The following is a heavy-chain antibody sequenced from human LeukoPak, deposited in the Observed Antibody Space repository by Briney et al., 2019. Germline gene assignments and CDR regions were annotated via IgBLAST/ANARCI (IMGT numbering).Heavy chain of an antibody. CDR3: AVVTATRRIDY. Sequence: GGSLRLSCAASGFTFSNYAMTWVRQAPGKGLEWVSTISGSGGTTYYADSVKGRFTISRDNSKNTLFLQMNSLRADDTAVHHCAVVTATRRIDYWGQGTLVTVSS. V-gene: IGHV3-23*01. D-gene: IGHD2-15*01. CDR2: ISGSGGTT. CDR1: GFTFSNYA. J-gene: IGHJ4*02.